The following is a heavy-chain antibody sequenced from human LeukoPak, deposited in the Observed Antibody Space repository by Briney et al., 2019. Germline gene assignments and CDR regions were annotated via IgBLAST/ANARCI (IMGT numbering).Heavy chain of an antibody. V-gene: IGHV4-59*01. Sequence: SETLSLTCTVSGGSISGYIWSWIRQPPGKGLEWIGYIFFSGTTNYNPSLKSRVTISVDTSKNQFSLKLSSVTAADTAVYYCARLYYSNYDYYYYGMDVWGQGTTVTVSS. CDR2: IFFSGTT. J-gene: IGHJ6*02. D-gene: IGHD4-4*01. CDR1: GGSISGYI. CDR3: ARLYYSNYDYYYYGMDV.